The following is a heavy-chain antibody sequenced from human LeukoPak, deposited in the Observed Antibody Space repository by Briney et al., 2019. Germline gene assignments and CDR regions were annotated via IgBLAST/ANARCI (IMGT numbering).Heavy chain of an antibody. Sequence: PGGSLRLSCAASGFTFYNYGLNWVRQAPGKGLEWVCFIRSKAYGSTTEYAASVKGRFTSSRGDSKNIAYLQMDSLQTEDTAVYYCSRVRNPYGDNVSRYYYYMDVWGLGTTVTVSS. D-gene: IGHD4-23*01. CDR3: SRVRNPYGDNVSRYYYYMDV. CDR1: GFTFYNYG. V-gene: IGHV3-49*04. CDR2: IRSKAYGSTT. J-gene: IGHJ6*03.